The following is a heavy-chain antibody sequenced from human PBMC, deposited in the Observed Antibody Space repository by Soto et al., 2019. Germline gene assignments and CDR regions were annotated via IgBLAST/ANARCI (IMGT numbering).Heavy chain of an antibody. J-gene: IGHJ4*02. CDR2: IYYSGST. V-gene: IGHV4-59*12. Sequence: PSETLSLTCTVSGGSISSYYWTWIRQPPGKGLEWIGYIYYSGSTNYNPSLKSRVTISVATSKTQFSLKLSSVTAADTAVYYCAKDCSGGSCYMFDYWGQGTLVTVSS. CDR3: AKDCSGGSCYMFDY. D-gene: IGHD2-15*01. CDR1: GGSISSYY.